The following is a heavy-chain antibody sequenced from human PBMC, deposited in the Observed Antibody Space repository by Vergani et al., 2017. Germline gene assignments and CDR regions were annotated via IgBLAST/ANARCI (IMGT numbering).Heavy chain of an antibody. CDR3: TTDLYYDFWSGYTDDAFDI. CDR2: IKSKTDGGTT. CDR1: GFTFSSYS. D-gene: IGHD3-3*01. V-gene: IGHV3-15*01. Sequence: EVQLVESGGGLVQPGGSLRLSCAASGFTFSSYSMNWVRQAPGKGLEWVGRIKSKTDGGTTDYAAPVKGRFTISRDDSKNTLYLQMNSLKTEDTAVYYCTTDLYYDFWSGYTDDAFDIWGQGTMVTVSS. J-gene: IGHJ3*02.